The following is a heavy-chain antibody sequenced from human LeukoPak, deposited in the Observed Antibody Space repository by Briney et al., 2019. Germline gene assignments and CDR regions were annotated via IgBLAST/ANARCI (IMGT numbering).Heavy chain of an antibody. J-gene: IGHJ2*01. Sequence: PSETLSLTCSVSGGYISSYYWCWIRQSPGKGLEWIGHISYSGNTNYNPSLNSRLSISIDTSKNQLSLRLSSVTAADTAVYYCARAPFEYCTNGICYDKSKYWYFDLWGRGTLVTVSS. V-gene: IGHV4-59*01. CDR2: ISYSGNT. D-gene: IGHD2-8*01. CDR1: GGYISSYY. CDR3: ARAPFEYCTNGICYDKSKYWYFDL.